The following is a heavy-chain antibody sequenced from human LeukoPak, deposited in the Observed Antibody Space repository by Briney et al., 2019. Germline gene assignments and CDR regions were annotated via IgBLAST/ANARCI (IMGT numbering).Heavy chain of an antibody. CDR3: ARGSGIVGAYFYYYGMDV. D-gene: IGHD1-26*01. J-gene: IGHJ6*02. CDR2: VHNTGGT. V-gene: IGHV4-59*01. Sequence: SETLSLTCSISGGSMSRFYWTWIRQSPGKGLEWIEYVHNTGGTNYNPSLKSRVTIAVDTSKNQFSLKLSSVVAADTAVYYCARGSGIVGAYFYYYGMDVWGQGTTVTVSS. CDR1: GGSMSRFY.